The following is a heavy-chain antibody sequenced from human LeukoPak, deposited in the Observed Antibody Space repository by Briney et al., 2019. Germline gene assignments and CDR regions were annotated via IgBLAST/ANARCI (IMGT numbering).Heavy chain of an antibody. CDR2: IYYSGST. Sequence: SETLSLTCTVSGGSISSSYWSWIRQPPGKGLEWIGSIYYSGSTYYSPSLKSRVTISVDTSKNQFSLRLSSVTAADTAVYYCARLYYDGWGGLDVWGQGTTVTASS. CDR1: GGSISSSY. D-gene: IGHD3-22*01. J-gene: IGHJ6*02. V-gene: IGHV4-39*01. CDR3: ARLYYDGWGGLDV.